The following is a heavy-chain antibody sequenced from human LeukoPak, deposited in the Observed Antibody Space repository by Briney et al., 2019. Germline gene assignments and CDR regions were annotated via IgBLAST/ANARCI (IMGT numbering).Heavy chain of an antibody. CDR2: ISYDGSNK. CDR1: GFTFRTYG. V-gene: IGHV3-30*03. J-gene: IGHJ4*02. D-gene: IGHD3-22*01. Sequence: GGSLRLSCAASGFTFRTYGMHWVRQAPGKGLEWVAVISYDGSNKYYADSVKGRFTISRDNSKNTLYLQMNSLRAEDTAVYYCALIERDYWGQGTLVTVSS. CDR3: ALIERDY.